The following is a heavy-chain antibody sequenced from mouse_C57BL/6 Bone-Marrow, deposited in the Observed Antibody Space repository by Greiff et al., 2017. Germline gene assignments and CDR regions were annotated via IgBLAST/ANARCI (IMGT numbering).Heavy chain of an antibody. CDR3: ARGDFYDGYLDY. Sequence: VQLQQSGAELVRPGTSVKMSCKASGYTFTNYWIGWAKQRPGHGLEWIGDIYPGGGYTNYNEKFKGKATLTADKSSSTAYMQFSSLTSEYSAIYYCARGDFYDGYLDYWGQGTTLTVSS. D-gene: IGHD2-3*01. CDR2: IYPGGGYT. J-gene: IGHJ2*01. V-gene: IGHV1-63*01. CDR1: GYTFTNYW.